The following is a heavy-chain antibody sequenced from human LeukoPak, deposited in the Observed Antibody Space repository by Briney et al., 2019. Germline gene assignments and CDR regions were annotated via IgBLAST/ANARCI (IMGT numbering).Heavy chain of an antibody. D-gene: IGHD3-22*01. J-gene: IGHJ4*02. V-gene: IGHV3-21*01. CDR3: ARAGSRYYYDSSCYVAN. CDR2: ISSSSSYI. CDR1: GFTFSSYS. Sequence: GGSLRLSCAASGFTFSSYSMNWVRQAPGKELEWVSSISSSSSYIYYADSVKGRFTISRDNAKNSLYLQMNSLRAEDTAVYYCARAGSRYYYDSSCYVANWGQRNLVTVSS.